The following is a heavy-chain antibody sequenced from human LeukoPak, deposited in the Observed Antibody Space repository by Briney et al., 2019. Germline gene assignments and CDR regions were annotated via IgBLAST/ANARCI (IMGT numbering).Heavy chain of an antibody. J-gene: IGHJ3*02. V-gene: IGHV4-4*02. D-gene: IGHD5-24*01. CDR2: IYHSGST. Sequence: SETLSLTCAVSGGSISSSNRWSWVRQPPGKGLEWIGEIYHSGSTNYNPSLKSRVTISVDKSKNQFSLKLSSVTAADTAVYYCAREERWLQTAFDIWGQGTMVTVSS. CDR3: AREERWLQTAFDI. CDR1: GGSISSSNR.